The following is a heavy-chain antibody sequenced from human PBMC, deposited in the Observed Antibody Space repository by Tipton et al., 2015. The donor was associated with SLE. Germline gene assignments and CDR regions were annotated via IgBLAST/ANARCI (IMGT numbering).Heavy chain of an antibody. Sequence: QLVQSGAEVKKPGASMKVSCKASGYTFPTFGITWVRQAPGQGLEWMGWINTYNGNTNYAQKLQDRVTMTTDTSTSTAYTELRSLRSDDTAVYYCARWEVLDWYFDLWGRGTLVTISS. CDR2: INTYNGNT. V-gene: IGHV1-18*01. CDR1: GYTFPTFG. D-gene: IGHD1-26*01. J-gene: IGHJ2*01. CDR3: ARWEVLDWYFDL.